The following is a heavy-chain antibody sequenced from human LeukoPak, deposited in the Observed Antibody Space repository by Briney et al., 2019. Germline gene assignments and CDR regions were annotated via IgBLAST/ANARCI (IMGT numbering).Heavy chain of an antibody. V-gene: IGHV3-23*01. CDR3: AKDFEGIVVVVAAMLTY. Sequence: GASLRLSCAASGFTFSSYAMSWVRQAPGKGLEWVSAISGSGGSTYYADSVKGRFTISRDNSKNTLYLQMNSLRAEDTAVYYCAKDFEGIVVVVAAMLTYWGQGTLVTVSA. CDR1: GFTFSSYA. CDR2: ISGSGGST. D-gene: IGHD2-15*01. J-gene: IGHJ4*02.